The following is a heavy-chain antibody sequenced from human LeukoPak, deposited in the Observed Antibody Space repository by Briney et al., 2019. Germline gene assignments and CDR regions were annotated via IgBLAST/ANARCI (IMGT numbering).Heavy chain of an antibody. V-gene: IGHV1-2*02. D-gene: IGHD3-10*01. CDR2: INPNSGGT. J-gene: IGHJ3*02. CDR3: ARDRGWFGELLPNAFDI. Sequence: GASVKVSCKASGYTFTGYYMHWVRQAPGQGLEWMGWINPNSGGTNYAQKFQGRVTMTTDTSTSTAYLDLRSLRSDDTAVYYCARDRGWFGELLPNAFDIWGQGTMVSVSS. CDR1: GYTFTGYY.